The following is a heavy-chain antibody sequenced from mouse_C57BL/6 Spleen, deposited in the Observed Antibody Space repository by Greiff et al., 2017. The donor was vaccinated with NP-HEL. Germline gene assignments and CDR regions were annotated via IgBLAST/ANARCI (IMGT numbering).Heavy chain of an antibody. V-gene: IGHV1-80*01. CDR1: GYAFSSYW. J-gene: IGHJ4*01. CDR2: IYPGDGDT. Sequence: QVQLQQSGAELVKPGASVKISCKASGYAFSSYWMNWVKQRPGKGLEWIGQIYPGDGDTNYNGKFKGKATLTADKSSSTAYMQLSSLTSEDSAVYFCARWDDWYAMDYWGQGTSVTVSS. D-gene: IGHD4-1*01. CDR3: ARWDDWYAMDY.